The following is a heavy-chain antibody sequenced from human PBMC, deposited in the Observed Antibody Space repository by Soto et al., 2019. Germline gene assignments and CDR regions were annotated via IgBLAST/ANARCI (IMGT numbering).Heavy chain of an antibody. CDR3: ARVGLGYCSGGSCYYYYGMDV. J-gene: IGHJ6*02. Sequence: ASVKVSCKASGYTFTGYYMHWVRQAPGQGLEWMGWINPNSGGTNYAQKFQGRVTTTRDTSISTAYMELSRLRSDDTAVYYCARVGLGYCSGGSCYYYYGMDVWGQGTTVTVSS. D-gene: IGHD2-15*01. V-gene: IGHV1-2*02. CDR1: GYTFTGYY. CDR2: INPNSGGT.